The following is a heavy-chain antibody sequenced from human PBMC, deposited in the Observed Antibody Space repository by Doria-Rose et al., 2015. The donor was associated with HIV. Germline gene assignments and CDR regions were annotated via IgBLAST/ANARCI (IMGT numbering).Heavy chain of an antibody. V-gene: IGHV4-4*09. CDR1: GGSLSSYY. Sequence: QVQLQESGPGLVKPAETLSLTCTVSGGSLSSYYWNWIRQPPGKGLEWIGYIYSSGSTHKNSPLKRRVTISKNTTKTQFPLKRSSVTAADTAVYYCARFRPARGIYYSLDVWGKGTTVTVSS. CDR3: ARFRPARGIYYSLDV. J-gene: IGHJ6*03. CDR2: IYSSGST. D-gene: IGHD3-10*01.